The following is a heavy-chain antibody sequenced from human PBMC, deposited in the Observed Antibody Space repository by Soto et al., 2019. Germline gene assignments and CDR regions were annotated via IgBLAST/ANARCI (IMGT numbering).Heavy chain of an antibody. CDR2: FHYSENT. D-gene: IGHD2-2*01. J-gene: IGHJ6*02. V-gene: IGHV4-39*01. Sequence: QVQLQESGPGLVKPSETRSLTCTVSGGSISSGPYSWGWIRQPPGEGLEWIGTFHYSENTYYNPSLESRVTISVDTSKNQFSLKVTSVTVADTAMYYCARLGGFCSSTSCYGFYGMDVWGQGTTVIVSS. CDR3: ARLGGFCSSTSCYGFYGMDV. CDR1: GGSISSGPYS.